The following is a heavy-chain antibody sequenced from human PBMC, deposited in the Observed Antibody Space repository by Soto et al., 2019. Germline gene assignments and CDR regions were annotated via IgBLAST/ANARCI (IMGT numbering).Heavy chain of an antibody. D-gene: IGHD2-21*02. CDR3: ARGDCTCSPSGWFDP. V-gene: IGHV1-18*04. CDR2: ISNYNGDT. J-gene: IGHJ5*02. CDR1: GYTFTRYS. Sequence: QVQLVQSGAEVRKPGASVQVSCKASGYTFTRYSINWVRQAPGQGLEWVGWISNYNGDTKYAEKFQGRVTLTTDTFTTTSYMDLRSLTYDDTFMYFCARGDCTCSPSGWFDPLGQGTLVTVLS.